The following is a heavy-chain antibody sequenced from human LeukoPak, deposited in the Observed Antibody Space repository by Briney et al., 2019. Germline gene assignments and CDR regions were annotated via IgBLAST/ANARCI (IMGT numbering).Heavy chain of an antibody. CDR2: MYTSGNT. CDR3: LTSSGWRLNN. Sequence: PSQTLSLTCTVSGASISSGNYYWTWIRQPAGKGLEWIGRMYTSGNTKYNPSLQSRVTMSLDKSKNQFSLQLNSVTAADTAVYYCLTSSGWRLNNWGQGTLVTVSS. V-gene: IGHV4-61*02. CDR1: GASISSGNYY. J-gene: IGHJ4*02. D-gene: IGHD6-19*01.